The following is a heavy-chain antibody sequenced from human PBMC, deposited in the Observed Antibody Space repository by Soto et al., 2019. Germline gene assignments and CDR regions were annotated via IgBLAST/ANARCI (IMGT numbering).Heavy chain of an antibody. Sequence: SETLSLTCIVSGGSISGYYWSWIRQPPGKGLEWIGYIYYSGSTNYNRSLKSRVTISVDMSKNQFSLELTSVTAADTAVYYCVRDWDYDSGHSDAFDIWGQGTMVTVSS. V-gene: IGHV4-59*01. J-gene: IGHJ3*02. CDR2: IYYSGST. CDR1: GGSISGYY. D-gene: IGHD3-22*01. CDR3: VRDWDYDSGHSDAFDI.